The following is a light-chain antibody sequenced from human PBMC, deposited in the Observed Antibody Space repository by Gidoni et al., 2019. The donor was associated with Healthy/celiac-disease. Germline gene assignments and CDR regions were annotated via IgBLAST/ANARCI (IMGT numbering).Light chain of an antibody. J-gene: IGKJ3*01. CDR3: QQRSNWPPRFT. CDR2: DAS. CDR1: QSVSSY. Sequence: ESVFTHSLSTLSLSPGERATLSCRASQSVSSYLAWYQQKPGQAPRLLIYDASNRATGIPARFSGSGSGTDFTLTISSLEPEDFAVYYCQQRSNWPPRFTFGHGTKVDIK. V-gene: IGKV3-11*01.